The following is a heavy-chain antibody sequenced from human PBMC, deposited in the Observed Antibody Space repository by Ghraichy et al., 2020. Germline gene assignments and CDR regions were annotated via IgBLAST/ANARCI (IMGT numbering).Heavy chain of an antibody. CDR3: ARRNFDFDGWFDP. CDR1: GYRFGTFW. CDR2: IYPGDSDT. Sequence: GESLNISCKASGYRFGTFWIGWVRQMPGKGLEWMGIIYPGDSDTRYSPSFEGQVTISADKSITTAYLQWSSLKTSDTALYYGARRNFDFDGWFDPWGQGTVVTV. D-gene: IGHD3-3*01. J-gene: IGHJ5*02. V-gene: IGHV5-51*01.